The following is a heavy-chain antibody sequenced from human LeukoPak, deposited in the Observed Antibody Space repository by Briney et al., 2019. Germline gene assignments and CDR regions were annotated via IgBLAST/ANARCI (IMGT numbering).Heavy chain of an antibody. D-gene: IGHD3-16*01. J-gene: IGHJ3*02. CDR3: ARGGASSLPFHI. CDR1: GGSISSHY. Sequence: SETLSLTCTVSGGSISSHYWSWLRQPPGKRLEWIAFISYSGSTDYNPSLESRVTISIDTSKNQFSLEMSSVTAADTAVYYCARGGASSLPFHIWGQGTIVTVSS. CDR2: ISYSGST. V-gene: IGHV4-59*11.